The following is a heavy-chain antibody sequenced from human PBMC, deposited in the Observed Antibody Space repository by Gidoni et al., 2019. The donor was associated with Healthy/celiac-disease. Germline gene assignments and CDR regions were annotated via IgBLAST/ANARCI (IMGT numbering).Heavy chain of an antibody. CDR2: ISGSGGST. V-gene: IGHV3-23*04. CDR1: GFTFSSSS. D-gene: IGHD5-18*01. CDR3: AKDIAPGYGYDAADAFDI. Sequence: EVQLVESGGGLVQPGGSLRLSCAASGFTFSSSSLSWVRQAPGKGLEWVSAISGSGGSTYYADSVKGRFNISRDNSKNTLYLQMNSLRAEDTAVYYCAKDIAPGYGYDAADAFDIWGQGTMVTVSS. J-gene: IGHJ3*02.